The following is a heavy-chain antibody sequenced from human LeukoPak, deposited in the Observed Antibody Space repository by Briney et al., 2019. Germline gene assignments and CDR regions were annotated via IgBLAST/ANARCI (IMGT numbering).Heavy chain of an antibody. V-gene: IGHV3-33*01. CDR1: GFTFSSYG. CDR3: ARDGYESNGYASLGN. J-gene: IGHJ4*02. CDR2: IWYDGSNK. D-gene: IGHD3-22*01. Sequence: PGGSLRLSCAASGFTFSSYGMHWVRQAPGKGLEWVAVIWYDGSNKYYADSVKGRFTISRDNSKNTLYLQMNSLRAEDTAVYYCARDGYESNGYASLGNWGQGTLVTVSS.